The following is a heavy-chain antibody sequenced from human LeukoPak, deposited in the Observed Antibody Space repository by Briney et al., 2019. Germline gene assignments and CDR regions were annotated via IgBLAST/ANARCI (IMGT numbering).Heavy chain of an antibody. CDR1: GFTFSDYY. V-gene: IGHV3-11*01. CDR2: ISSGGDTT. CDR3: ATYDYGADYFDY. D-gene: IGHD4/OR15-4a*01. Sequence: PGASLRLSCAASGFTFSDYYMSWIRQAPGKGLEWVSYISSGGDTTYYADSVTGRFTISRDNAKNSLYLQMNSLRAEDTAIYYCATYDYGADYFDYWGQGTLATVST. J-gene: IGHJ4*02.